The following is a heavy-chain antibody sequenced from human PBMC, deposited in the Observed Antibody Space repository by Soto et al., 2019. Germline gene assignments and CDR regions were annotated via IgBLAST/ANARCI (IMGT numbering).Heavy chain of an antibody. CDR2: IYYSGST. J-gene: IGHJ6*03. V-gene: IGHV4-39*01. Sequence: SETLSLTCTVSGGSISSSSYYWGWIRQPPGKGLEWIGSIYYSGSTYYNPSLKSRVTISVYTSKNQFSLKLSSVTAADTAVYYCARHGADIVGATYYYYYMDVWGKGTTVTVSS. D-gene: IGHD1-26*01. CDR1: GGSISSSSYY. CDR3: ARHGADIVGATYYYYYMDV.